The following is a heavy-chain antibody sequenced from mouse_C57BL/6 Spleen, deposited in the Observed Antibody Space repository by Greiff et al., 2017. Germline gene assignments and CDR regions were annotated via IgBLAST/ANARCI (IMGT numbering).Heavy chain of an antibody. CDR2: IDPETGGT. Sequence: VKLVESGAELVRPGASVTLSCKASGYTFTDYEMHWVKQTPVHGLEWIGAIDPETGGTAYNQKFKGKAILTADKSSSTAYMELRSLTSEDSAVYYCTRAELGRSFAYWGQGTLVTVSA. CDR1: GYTFTDYE. J-gene: IGHJ3*01. V-gene: IGHV1-15*01. CDR3: TRAELGRSFAY. D-gene: IGHD4-1*01.